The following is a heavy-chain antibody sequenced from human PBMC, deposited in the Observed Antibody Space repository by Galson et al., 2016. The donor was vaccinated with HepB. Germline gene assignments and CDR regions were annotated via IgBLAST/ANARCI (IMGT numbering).Heavy chain of an antibody. Sequence: QSGAEVKKPGESLQISCQGSGYSFAKYWIVWVRQMPGKGLEWMGIIYPGDSDTTYSPSFQGQVTISADKSISTAYLQWSSLKASDTAMYYCARQVGATHDHWGQGTLVTVFS. D-gene: IGHD1-26*01. CDR1: GYSFAKYW. CDR2: IYPGDSDT. J-gene: IGHJ4*02. V-gene: IGHV5-51*01. CDR3: ARQVGATHDH.